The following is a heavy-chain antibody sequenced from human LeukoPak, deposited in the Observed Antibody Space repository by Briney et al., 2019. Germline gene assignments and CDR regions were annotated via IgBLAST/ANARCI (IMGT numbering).Heavy chain of an antibody. CDR1: GYTFTSYY. V-gene: IGHV1-46*01. CDR2: INPSGGST. J-gene: IGHJ6*03. CDR3: ARVRGQQLVRYYYYYMDV. Sequence: ASVKVSCKASGYTFTSYYMHWVRQAPGQGLEWMGIINPSGGSTSYAQKFQGRVTMTRDMSTSTVYMELSSLRSEDTAVYYCARVRGQQLVRYYYYYMDVWGKGTTVTVSS. D-gene: IGHD6-13*01.